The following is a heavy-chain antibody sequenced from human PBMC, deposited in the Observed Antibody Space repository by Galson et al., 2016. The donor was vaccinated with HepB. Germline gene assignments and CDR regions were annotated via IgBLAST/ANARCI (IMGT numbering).Heavy chain of an antibody. CDR1: GFTFSNYG. V-gene: IGHV3-33*01. D-gene: IGHD3-3*02. J-gene: IGHJ6*02. CDR3: ARCPFSEWLVNGPYAMDV. CDR2: IWYDGSNK. Sequence: SLRLSCAASGFTFSNYGMHWVRQAPGKGLEWVVVIWYDGSNKYYADSVKGRFTISRDNSENTLYLEMNSLRAEDTAVYYCARCPFSEWLVNGPYAMDVWGQGTTVTVSS.